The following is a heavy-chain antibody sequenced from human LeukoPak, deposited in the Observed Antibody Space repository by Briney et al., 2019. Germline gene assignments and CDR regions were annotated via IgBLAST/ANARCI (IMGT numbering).Heavy chain of an antibody. V-gene: IGHV5-51*01. CDR1: GYSFTSDW. Sequence: ESLKISCKGSGYSFTSDWIGWVRQMPGKGLEWMGIIYPGDSDTRYSPSSQGQVTISADKSISTAYLQWSSLKASDTAMYYCARHVDSSYHFDPWGQGTLVTVSS. CDR3: ARHVDSSYHFDP. J-gene: IGHJ5*02. CDR2: IYPGDSDT. D-gene: IGHD6-6*01.